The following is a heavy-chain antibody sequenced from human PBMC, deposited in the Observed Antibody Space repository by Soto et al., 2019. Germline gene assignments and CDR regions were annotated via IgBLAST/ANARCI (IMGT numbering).Heavy chain of an antibody. Sequence: GESLKISCKGSGYSFTSYWISWVRQMPRKGLEWMGRIAPSDSYTNYSPSFQGHVTISADKSISTAYLQWSSLKASDTAMYYCARRLSGLYYYGMDVWGQGTTVTVSS. V-gene: IGHV5-10-1*01. CDR1: GYSFTSYW. CDR2: IAPSDSYT. CDR3: ARRLSGLYYYGMDV. J-gene: IGHJ6*02.